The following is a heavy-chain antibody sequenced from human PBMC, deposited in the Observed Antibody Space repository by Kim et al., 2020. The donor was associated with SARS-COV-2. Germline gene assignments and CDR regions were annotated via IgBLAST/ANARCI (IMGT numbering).Heavy chain of an antibody. CDR2: IRTSGGTT. CDR3: ARGGPGTVVDL. Sequence: GGSLRLSCAASGFTFSTYAMTWVRQAPGKGLEWVSGIRTSGGTTYYADSVKGRFTISRDDSKNTLYLQMNSLRAEDTAVYYCARGGPGTVVDLWGQGTPVTVSS. D-gene: IGHD2-21*01. CDR1: GFTFSTYA. J-gene: IGHJ5*02. V-gene: IGHV3-23*01.